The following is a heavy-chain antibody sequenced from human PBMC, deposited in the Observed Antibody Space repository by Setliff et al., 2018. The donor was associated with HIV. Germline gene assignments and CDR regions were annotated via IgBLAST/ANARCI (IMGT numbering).Heavy chain of an antibody. Sequence: PSETLSLTCTIYGGSFSGNHWSWIRQSPGNGLEWIGEVLYNGGTRYNPSLENRVSMSIDTSKNQFSLKLLSVTAADTAVYYCRVWILRDTSDIWGQGTGVTVSS. V-gene: IGHV4-34*12. D-gene: IGHD1-1*01. CDR3: RVWILRDTSDI. CDR1: GGSFSGNH. J-gene: IGHJ3*02. CDR2: VLYNGGT.